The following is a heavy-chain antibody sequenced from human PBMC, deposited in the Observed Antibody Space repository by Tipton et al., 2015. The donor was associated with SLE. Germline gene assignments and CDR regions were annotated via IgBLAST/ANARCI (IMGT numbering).Heavy chain of an antibody. J-gene: IGHJ5*02. CDR3: ARHEHFNVAGLPPFDP. V-gene: IGHV4-34*01. CDR1: GGSFSGYY. CDR2: INHSGST. Sequence: TLSLTCAVYGGSFSGYYWSWIRQPPGKGLEWIGEINHSGSTNYNPSPKSRVTISVDTSKNQFSLKLSSVTAADTAVYYCARHEHFNVAGLPPFDPWGQGTLVTVSS. D-gene: IGHD3-3*02.